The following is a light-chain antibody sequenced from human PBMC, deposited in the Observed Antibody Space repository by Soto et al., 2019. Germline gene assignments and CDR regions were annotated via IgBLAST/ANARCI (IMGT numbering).Light chain of an antibody. CDR2: DVS. V-gene: IGLV2-11*01. CDR1: SSDVGGYNY. J-gene: IGLJ2*01. Sequence: QSVLTQPRSVSGSPGQSVTISCTGTSSDVGGYNYVSWYQQHPGKAPKLMIYDVSKRPSGVPGRFSGSKSGNTASLTISGLQAEDEADYYCCSYAGSVVFGGGTQLTVL. CDR3: CSYAGSVV.